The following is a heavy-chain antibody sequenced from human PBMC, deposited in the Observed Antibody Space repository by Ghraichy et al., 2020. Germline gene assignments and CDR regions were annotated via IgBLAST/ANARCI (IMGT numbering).Heavy chain of an antibody. Sequence: SETLSLTCAVYGGSFSGYYWSWIRQPPGKGLEWIGEINHSGSTNYNPSLKSRVTISVDTSKNQFSLKLSSVTAADTAVYYCARGLSRAGTTSGHYFDYWGQGTLVTVSS. CDR2: INHSGST. J-gene: IGHJ4*02. D-gene: IGHD1-1*01. CDR3: ARGLSRAGTTSGHYFDY. CDR1: GGSFSGYY. V-gene: IGHV4-34*01.